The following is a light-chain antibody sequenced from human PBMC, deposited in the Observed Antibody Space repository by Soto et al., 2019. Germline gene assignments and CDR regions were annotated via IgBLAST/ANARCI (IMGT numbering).Light chain of an antibody. Sequence: DIQMTQSPSSVSAAVGDRVTITCRASQGINKWLAWYQQKPGKAPQLLISAASTLRSGVTSRFSGSGSVTDFILTISNLQPEDFATFFCQQANSFPLTFGGGTRVEI. CDR3: QQANSFPLT. CDR1: QGINKW. V-gene: IGKV1-12*01. J-gene: IGKJ4*01. CDR2: AAS.